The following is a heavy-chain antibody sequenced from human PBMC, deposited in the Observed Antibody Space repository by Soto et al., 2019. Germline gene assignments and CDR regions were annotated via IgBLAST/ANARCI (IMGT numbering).Heavy chain of an antibody. CDR1: GYSFTDYH. CDR3: ARDGGEIWNNIFYYSGMDV. D-gene: IGHD3-16*01. Sequence: ASVKVSCKASGYSFTDYHIHWVRQAPGQGLEWLGRINPKSGGTSTAQKFQGWVTMTTDTSISTASLRLTSVTAADTAVYYCARDGGEIWNNIFYYSGMDVWGQGTTVTVSS. CDR2: INPKSGGT. J-gene: IGHJ6*02. V-gene: IGHV1-2*04.